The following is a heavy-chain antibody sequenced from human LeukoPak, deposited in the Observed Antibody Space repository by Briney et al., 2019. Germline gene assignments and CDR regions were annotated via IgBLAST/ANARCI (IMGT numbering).Heavy chain of an antibody. Sequence: SETLSLTCTVSGDSVTYYYWSWIRQTPGNGLEWIGDVHYSGSTNYNPSLKSRVTISVDTSKDQFSLKLSSVTAADTAVYYCARHGSGWFYFDYWGQGTLVTVSS. CDR2: VHYSGST. CDR3: ARHGSGWFYFDY. D-gene: IGHD6-13*01. J-gene: IGHJ4*02. CDR1: GDSVTYYY. V-gene: IGHV4-59*08.